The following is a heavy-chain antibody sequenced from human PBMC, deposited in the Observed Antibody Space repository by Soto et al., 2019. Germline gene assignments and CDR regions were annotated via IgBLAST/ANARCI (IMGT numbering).Heavy chain of an antibody. J-gene: IGHJ3*02. CDR3: ARVPPLDYGDYGGAFDI. CDR2: ISAYNGNT. D-gene: IGHD4-17*01. CDR1: GYTFTSYG. Sequence: ASVKVSCKASGYTFTSYGISWVRQAPGQGLEWMGWISAYNGNTNYAQKLQGRVTMTTDTSTSTAYMELRSLRSDDTAVYYCARVPPLDYGDYGGAFDIWGQGTMVTRLL. V-gene: IGHV1-18*01.